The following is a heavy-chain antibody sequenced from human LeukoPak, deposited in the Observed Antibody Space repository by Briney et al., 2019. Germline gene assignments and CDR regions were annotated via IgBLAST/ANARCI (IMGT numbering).Heavy chain of an antibody. CDR2: IIPIFGTA. V-gene: IGHV1-69*05. Sequence: SVKVSCKASGGTFSSYAISWGRQAPRQGLEWMGRIIPIFGTANYAQKFQGRVTVTTDESTSTAYMELSSLRSEDTAVYYCARSYSCSWYYFDYWGQGTLVTVSS. CDR1: GGTFSSYA. J-gene: IGHJ4*02. CDR3: ARSYSCSWYYFDY. D-gene: IGHD6-13*01.